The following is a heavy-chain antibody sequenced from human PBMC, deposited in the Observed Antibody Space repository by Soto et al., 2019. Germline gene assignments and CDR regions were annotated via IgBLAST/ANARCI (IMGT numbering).Heavy chain of an antibody. CDR3: AKNPGYYYDSTGYHFDY. CDR1: GGSISSGHYY. Sequence: ETLSLTCTVSGGSISSGHYYWSWVRQAPGKGLEWVSAISYGGGTTYYADSVKGRFTISRDNSKNTLYLQMNSLRAEDTAVYYCAKNPGYYYDSTGYHFDYWGQGTLVTVSS. J-gene: IGHJ4*02. D-gene: IGHD3-22*01. V-gene: IGHV3-23*01. CDR2: ISYGGGTT.